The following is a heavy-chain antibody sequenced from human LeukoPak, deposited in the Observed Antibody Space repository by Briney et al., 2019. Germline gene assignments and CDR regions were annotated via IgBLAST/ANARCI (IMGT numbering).Heavy chain of an antibody. J-gene: IGHJ4*02. CDR1: GGSISSYY. CDR2: IYTSGST. CDR3: ARVYDSSGYYSLFDY. D-gene: IGHD3-22*01. Sequence: SETLSLTCTVSGGSISSYYWSWIRQPAGKGLEWIGRIYTSGSTNYNPSLKSRVTMSVDTSKNQFSLKLSSVTAADTAVYYCARVYDSSGYYSLFDYWGQGTLVTVSS. V-gene: IGHV4-4*07.